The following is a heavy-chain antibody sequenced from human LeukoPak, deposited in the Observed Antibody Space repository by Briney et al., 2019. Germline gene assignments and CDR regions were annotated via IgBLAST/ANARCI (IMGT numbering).Heavy chain of an antibody. CDR1: GGSISSSSYH. V-gene: IGHV4-39*01. CDR2: IYYSGST. J-gene: IGHJ4*02. D-gene: IGHD6-13*01. Sequence: SETLSLTCTVSGGSISSSSYHWGWIRQPPGKGLEWIGSIYYSGSTYHNPSLKSRVTISVDTSKNQFSLNLSSVTTADTAVYYCARVASSSWFDYWGQGTLVTVSS. CDR3: ARVASSSWFDY.